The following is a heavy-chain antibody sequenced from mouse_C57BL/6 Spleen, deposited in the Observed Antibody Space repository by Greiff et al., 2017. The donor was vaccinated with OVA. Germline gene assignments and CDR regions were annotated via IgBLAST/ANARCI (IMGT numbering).Heavy chain of an antibody. CDR1: GFTFSSYA. CDR3: ARDSRNDFDY. V-gene: IGHV5-4*01. D-gene: IGHD6-2*01. J-gene: IGHJ2*01. Sequence: EVQVVESGGGLVKPGGSLKLSCAASGFTFSSYAMSWVRQTPEKRLEWVATISDGGSYTYYPDNVKGRFTISRDNAKNNRYLQMSHLKSEDTAMYYCARDSRNDFDYGGQGTTLTVSS. CDR2: ISDGGSYT.